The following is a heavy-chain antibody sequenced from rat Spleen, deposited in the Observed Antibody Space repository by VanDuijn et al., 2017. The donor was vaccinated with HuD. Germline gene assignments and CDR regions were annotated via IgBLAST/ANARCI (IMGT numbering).Heavy chain of an antibody. D-gene: IGHD1-12*02. CDR1: GFSLTSYN. J-gene: IGHJ4*01. CDR3: SRESYYDGTYYSYVMDA. V-gene: IGHV2-41*01. Sequence: QVQLKESGPGLVQPSQTLSLTCTVAGFSLTSYNVHWVRQPPGKGLEWMGVIWNTGGTRYNSALKSRLSISKDTSKSQVFLKMNSLQTEDTSTYYWSRESYYDGTYYSYVMDAWGQGASVTVSS. CDR2: IWNTGGT.